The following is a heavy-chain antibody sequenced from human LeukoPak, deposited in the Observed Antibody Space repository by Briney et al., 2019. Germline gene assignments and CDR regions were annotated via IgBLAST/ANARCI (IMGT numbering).Heavy chain of an antibody. D-gene: IGHD2-21*01. CDR2: IYYSGST. CDR1: GDSISSYY. Sequence: SETLSLTCTVSGDSISSYYWSWIRQPPGKGLEWIGYIYYSGSTNYNPSLKSRVTISVDTSKNQFSLKLRPVTAADTAVYYCARGVVIAPQTFDYWGQGTLVTVSS. V-gene: IGHV4-59*01. CDR3: ARGVVIAPQTFDY. J-gene: IGHJ4*02.